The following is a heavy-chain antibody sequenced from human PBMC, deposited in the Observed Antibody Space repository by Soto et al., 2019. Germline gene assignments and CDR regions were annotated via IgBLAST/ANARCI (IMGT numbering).Heavy chain of an antibody. D-gene: IGHD2-21*01. CDR3: ARSCEPIDY. V-gene: IGHV1-3*05. CDR1: VYSFTSYA. Sequence: QVQLVQSGTEEKKPGASVKVSCKASVYSFTSYAMHWVRQAPGQRLEWMGWINGGNGNTKYLQKFQGRFTITRDTSASTAYMELSSLRSEDTAVYYCARSCEPIDYWGQGTLVTVSS. CDR2: INGGNGNT. J-gene: IGHJ4*02.